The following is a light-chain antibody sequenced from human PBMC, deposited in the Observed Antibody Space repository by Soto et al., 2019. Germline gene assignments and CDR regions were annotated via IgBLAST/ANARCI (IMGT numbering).Light chain of an antibody. Sequence: QSVLTQPPSASGTPGQRVTISCSGSSSNAGRNYVSWYQQLPGTAPKLLIYTNDQRPSGVPDRFSGSKSGTSASLAISGLRSEDEADYYCAAWDDSLSGRVFGGGTKVTVL. CDR3: AAWDDSLSGRV. CDR2: TND. J-gene: IGLJ3*02. V-gene: IGLV1-47*02. CDR1: SSNAGRNY.